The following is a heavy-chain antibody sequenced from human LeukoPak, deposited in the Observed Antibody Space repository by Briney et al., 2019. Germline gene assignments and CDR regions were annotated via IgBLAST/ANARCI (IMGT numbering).Heavy chain of an antibody. V-gene: IGHV4-59*12. CDR2: IYYSGDT. CDR1: RDSINGYS. D-gene: IGHD4-23*01. Sequence: NPSETLSLTCTVSRDSINGYSWSWIRQSPGGGLEWIGYIYYSGDTAYNPSLRSRVAISMDTSKNQFSLRLTSVTAADTAVYYCTRDSGTTGVVKFDPWGQGILVTVSS. J-gene: IGHJ5*02. CDR3: TRDSGTTGVVKFDP.